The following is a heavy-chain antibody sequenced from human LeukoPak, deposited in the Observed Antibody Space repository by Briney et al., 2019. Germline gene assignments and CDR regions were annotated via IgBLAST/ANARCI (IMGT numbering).Heavy chain of an antibody. CDR3: ARARPSMWIDY. V-gene: IGHV3-30*04. CDR2: ISYDGSDK. Sequence: PGRSLRLSCAASGFTFSSYAMYWVRQAPGKGREWVAVISYDGSDKFYADSVKGRFTISRDSSKNTLYLQMNSLRPEDTAVYYCARARPSMWIDYWGQGTLVTVSS. J-gene: IGHJ4*02. D-gene: IGHD5-12*01. CDR1: GFTFSSYA.